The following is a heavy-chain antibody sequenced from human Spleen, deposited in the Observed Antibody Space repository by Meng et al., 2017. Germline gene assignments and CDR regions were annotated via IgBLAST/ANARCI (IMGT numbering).Heavy chain of an antibody. CDR2: INHSGST. Sequence: QVTLHQWGATLLKPSETLSLTCSVYGGSFSGYYCSWIRQPPGKGLEWIGEINHSGSTNYNPSLKSRATISVDTSQNNLSLKMSSVTAADSAVYYCARGPTTMAHDFDYWGQGTLVTVSS. CDR3: ARGPTTMAHDFDY. CDR1: GGSFSGYY. D-gene: IGHD4-11*01. J-gene: IGHJ4*02. V-gene: IGHV4-34*01.